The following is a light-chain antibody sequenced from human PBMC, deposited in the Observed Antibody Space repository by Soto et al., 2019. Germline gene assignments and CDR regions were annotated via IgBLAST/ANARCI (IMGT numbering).Light chain of an antibody. CDR3: QSYDSSLSAL. J-gene: IGLJ3*02. CDR2: GNS. V-gene: IGLV1-40*01. Sequence: QSVVTQPPSVSGAPGQRVTISCTWSSSNIAAGYDVHWYQQLPGTAPKLFIYGNSNRPSGVPDRFSGSKSGTSASLAITGLQAEDEADYYCQSYDSSLSALFGGGTKLTVL. CDR1: SSNIAAGYD.